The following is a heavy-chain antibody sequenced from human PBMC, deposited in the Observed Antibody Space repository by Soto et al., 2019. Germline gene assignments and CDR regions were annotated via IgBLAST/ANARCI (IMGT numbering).Heavy chain of an antibody. CDR3: TRNRDKFDN. CDR1: GLTFTAYW. V-gene: IGHV3-7*01. CDR2: IKQDGSEK. Sequence: GVSLRLSCVASGLTFTAYWMTWVRQAPGKGLEWVANIKQDGSEKYYVDSVKGRFTISRDDAENSLYLQMNNLRAEDTAVYYCTRNRDKFDNWGQGTPVTVS. J-gene: IGHJ4*02.